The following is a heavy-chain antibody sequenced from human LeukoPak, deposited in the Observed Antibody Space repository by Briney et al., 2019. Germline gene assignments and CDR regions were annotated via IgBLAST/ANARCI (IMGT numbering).Heavy chain of an antibody. CDR3: VKGGRYSSSWFDK. CDR2: ISSNGGST. V-gene: IGHV3-64D*06. CDR1: GFTFSSYA. D-gene: IGHD6-13*01. J-gene: IGHJ5*02. Sequence: GGSLRLSCSASGFTFSSYAMHWVRQAPGKGLEYVSAISSNGGSTYYADSVKGRFTISRDNSKNTLYLQMSSLRAEDTAVYYCVKGGRYSSSWFDKWGQGTLVTVSS.